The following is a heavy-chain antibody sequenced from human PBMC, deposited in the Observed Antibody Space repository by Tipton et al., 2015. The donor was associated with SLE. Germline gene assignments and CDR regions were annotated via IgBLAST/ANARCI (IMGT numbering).Heavy chain of an antibody. D-gene: IGHD2-21*01. CDR3: ASPYCGPNCYGFEY. Sequence: TLSLTCSVSGGSIRSYYWTWIRQPPGKGLEWIGDINHSGSTNYNPSLKSRVTISVDTSKNQFSLRLNSVTAADTAVYYCASPYCGPNCYGFEYWGQGLRVTVSS. J-gene: IGHJ4*02. CDR1: GGSIRSYY. V-gene: IGHV4-59*12. CDR2: INHSGST.